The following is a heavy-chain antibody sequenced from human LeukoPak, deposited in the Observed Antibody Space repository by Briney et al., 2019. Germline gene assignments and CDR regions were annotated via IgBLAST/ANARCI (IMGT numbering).Heavy chain of an antibody. CDR2: ISGSGGST. CDR3: AKRGGLVISTFDY. V-gene: IGHV3-23*01. J-gene: IGHJ4*02. D-gene: IGHD3-22*01. CDR1: GFTFSSYA. Sequence: GGSLRLSCAASGFTFSSYAMSWVRQAPGKGLEWVSAISGSGGSTYYADSVKGRFTISRDNSKNTLYLQMNSLRAEDTAVCYCAKRGGLVISTFDYWGQGTLVTVSS.